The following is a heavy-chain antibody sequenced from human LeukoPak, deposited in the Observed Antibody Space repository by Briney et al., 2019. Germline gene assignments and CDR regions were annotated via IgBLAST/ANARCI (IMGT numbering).Heavy chain of an antibody. CDR1: GYTFTGYY. CDR3: ARDRKMGTTNSFDY. J-gene: IGHJ4*02. D-gene: IGHD1-26*01. CDR2: INPNSGGT. V-gene: IGHV1-2*02. Sequence: ASVKVSCKASGYTFTGYYMHWVRQAPGQGLEWMGWINPNSGGTNYAQKFQDRVTMTRDTSISTAYMELSRLRSDDTAVYYCARDRKMGTTNSFDYCGQGTLVTVSS.